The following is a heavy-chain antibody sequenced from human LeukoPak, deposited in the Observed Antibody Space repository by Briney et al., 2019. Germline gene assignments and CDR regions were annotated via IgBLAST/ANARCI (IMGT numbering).Heavy chain of an antibody. D-gene: IGHD6-13*01. CDR3: ARGPHSSSWPDIPRDY. CDR1: GYTVTSYY. J-gene: IGHJ4*02. CDR2: LNPSGGDT. V-gene: IGHV1-46*04. Sequence: GASVKVSCKASGYTVTSYYIHWVRQAPGQGLEWMGILNPSGGDTRYAQKLQGRVTMTRDTSTRTVYMELSSLRSEDTAVYNCARGPHSSSWPDIPRDYWGQGTLVTVSS.